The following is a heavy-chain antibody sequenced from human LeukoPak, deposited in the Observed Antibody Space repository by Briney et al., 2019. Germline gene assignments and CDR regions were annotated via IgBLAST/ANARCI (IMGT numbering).Heavy chain of an antibody. V-gene: IGHV1-2*04. CDR3: ARDLTKGATIKFPHL. CDR2: INPNSGGT. D-gene: IGHD1-26*01. Sequence: GASVKVSCKASGYTFTGYYMHWVRQAPGQGLEWMGWINPNSGGTNYAQKFQGWVTMTRDTSISTAYMELSRLRSDDTAVYYCARDLTKGATIKFPHLWGQGTLVTVSS. J-gene: IGHJ4*02. CDR1: GYTFTGYY.